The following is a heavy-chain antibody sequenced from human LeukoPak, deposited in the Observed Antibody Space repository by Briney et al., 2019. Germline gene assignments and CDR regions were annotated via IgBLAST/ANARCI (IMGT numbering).Heavy chain of an antibody. Sequence: PSETLSLTCTVSGGSISSYYWSWIRQPPGKGLEWIGYIYHSGSTYYNPSLKSRVTISVDRSKNQFSLKLSSVTAADTAVYYCASPGTTTTGAFDIWGQGTMVTVSS. CDR3: ASPGTTTTGAFDI. V-gene: IGHV4-59*12. CDR1: GGSISSYY. D-gene: IGHD1-7*01. CDR2: IYHSGST. J-gene: IGHJ3*02.